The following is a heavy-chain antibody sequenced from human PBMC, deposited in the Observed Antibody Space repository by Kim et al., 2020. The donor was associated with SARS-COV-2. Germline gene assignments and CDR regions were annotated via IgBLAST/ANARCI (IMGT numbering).Heavy chain of an antibody. V-gene: IGHV3-11*06. Sequence: GGSLRLSCAASGFTFSDYYMSWIRQAPGKGLEWVSYISSSSSYTNYADSVKGRFTISRDNAKNSLYLQMNSLRAEDTAVYYCARIGGYDFWSGYPQGDSYWYFDLWGRGTLVTVSS. CDR2: ISSSSSYT. CDR1: GFTFSDYY. D-gene: IGHD3-3*01. J-gene: IGHJ2*01. CDR3: ARIGGYDFWSGYPQGDSYWYFDL.